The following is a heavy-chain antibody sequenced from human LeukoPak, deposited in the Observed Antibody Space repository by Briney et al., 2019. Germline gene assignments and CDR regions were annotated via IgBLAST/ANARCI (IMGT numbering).Heavy chain of an antibody. CDR1: GASISSSRYY. Sequence: PSETLSLTCSVSGASISSSRYYWGWIRQPPGKGLEWIGSIYYSGSTYYNPSLESRVTISVDTSKNQFSLKLSSVTAADTAVYYRATDCSGGSCYTYYYYGMDVWGQGTTVTISS. CDR3: ATDCSGGSCYTYYYYGMDV. V-gene: IGHV4-39*01. D-gene: IGHD2-15*01. J-gene: IGHJ6*02. CDR2: IYYSGST.